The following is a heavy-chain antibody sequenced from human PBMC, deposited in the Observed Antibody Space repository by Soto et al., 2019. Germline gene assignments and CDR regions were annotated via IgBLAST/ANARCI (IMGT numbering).Heavy chain of an antibody. V-gene: IGHV4-34*01. Sequence: SETLSLTCAVYGGSFSGYYWSWIRQPPGKGLEWIGEINHSGSTNYNPSLKSRVTISVDTSKNQFSLKLSSVTAADTAVYYCGRGLAVSYGSFDYWGQGTLVTVSS. CDR2: INHSGST. J-gene: IGHJ4*02. CDR1: GGSFSGYY. CDR3: GRGLAVSYGSFDY. D-gene: IGHD5-18*01.